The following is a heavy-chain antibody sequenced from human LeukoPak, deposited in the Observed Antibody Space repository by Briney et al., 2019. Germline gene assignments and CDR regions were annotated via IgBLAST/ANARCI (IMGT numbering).Heavy chain of an antibody. CDR3: ARETIAVAGRYYYYYYYMDV. CDR2: IYYSGST. CDR1: GGSISSYY. D-gene: IGHD6-19*01. J-gene: IGHJ6*03. V-gene: IGHV4-59*12. Sequence: SETLSLTCTVSGGSISSYYWSWIRQPPGKGLEWIGYIYYSGSTNYNPSLKSRVTISVDTSKNQFSLKLSSVTAADTAVYYCARETIAVAGRYYYYYYYMDVWGKGTTVTVSS.